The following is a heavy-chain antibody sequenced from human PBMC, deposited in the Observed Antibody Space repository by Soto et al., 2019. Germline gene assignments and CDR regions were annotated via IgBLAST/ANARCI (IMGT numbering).Heavy chain of an antibody. D-gene: IGHD3-3*01. V-gene: IGHV4-39*02. CDR2: IQYRGSN. CDR1: DDSITSGAYY. J-gene: IGHJ5*02. CDR3: ARGGTIFGVGLGWFDP. Sequence: PSETLSLTCTVSDDSITSGAYYWGLIRQPQGKGLEWIGTIQYRGSNNYNTSLKSRITISVDTSKNQYYLKLSSVTAADTAVYYCARGGTIFGVGLGWFDPWGQGTLVTVSS.